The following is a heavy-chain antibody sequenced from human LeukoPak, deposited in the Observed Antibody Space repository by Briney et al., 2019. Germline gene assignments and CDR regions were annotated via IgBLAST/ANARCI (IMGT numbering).Heavy chain of an antibody. CDR3: ARDTRTYCGGDCYPDY. D-gene: IGHD2-21*02. V-gene: IGHV3-30*03. CDR1: GFTFSSYG. CDR2: ISYDGSNK. J-gene: IGHJ4*02. Sequence: QPGGSLRLSCAASGFTFSSYGIYWVRQAPGKGLEWVAVISYDGSNKYYADSVKGRFTISRDNSKNTLYLQMSSLRAEDTAVYYCARDTRTYCGGDCYPDYWGQGTLVIVSP.